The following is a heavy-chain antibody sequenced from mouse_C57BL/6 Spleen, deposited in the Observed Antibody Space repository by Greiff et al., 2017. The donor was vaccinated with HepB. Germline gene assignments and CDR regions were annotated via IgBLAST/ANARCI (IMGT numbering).Heavy chain of an antibody. Sequence: QVQLQQSGPELVKPGASVKISCKASGYAFSSSWMNWVKQRPGKGLEWIGRIYPGDGDTNYNGKFKGKATLTADKSSSTAYMQLSSLTSEDSAVYFCARGGPSYYGSSLYYAMDYWGQGTSVTVSS. J-gene: IGHJ4*01. CDR2: IYPGDGDT. CDR1: GYAFSSSW. V-gene: IGHV1-82*01. CDR3: ARGGPSYYGSSLYYAMDY. D-gene: IGHD1-1*01.